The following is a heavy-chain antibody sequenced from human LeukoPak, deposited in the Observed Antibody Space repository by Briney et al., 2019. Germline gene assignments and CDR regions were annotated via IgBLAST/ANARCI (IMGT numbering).Heavy chain of an antibody. CDR3: ARGGGTGRDYYYYGMDV. V-gene: IGHV1-18*04. D-gene: IGHD3/OR15-3a*01. CDR1: GYTFTSYG. J-gene: IGHJ6*04. Sequence: ASVKVSCKASGYTFTSYGISWVRQAPGQGHEWMGWISAYNGNTNYAQKLQGRVTMTTDTSTSTAYMELRSLRSDDTAVYYCARGGGTGRDYYYYGMDVWGKGTTVTVSS. CDR2: ISAYNGNT.